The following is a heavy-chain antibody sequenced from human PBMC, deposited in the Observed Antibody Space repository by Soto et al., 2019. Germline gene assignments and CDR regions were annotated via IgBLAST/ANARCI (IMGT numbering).Heavy chain of an antibody. Sequence: SVKVSCKASGYTFTGYYMHWVRQAPGQGLEWTGCIKPNSGGTNYAQKFQGWVTMTRDTSISTAYMELSRLRSDDTAVDYCARDKVPPGSGYSGGDCSPYYYGMDVWGQGTTVTVSS. J-gene: IGHJ6*02. V-gene: IGHV1-2*04. D-gene: IGHD2-21*02. CDR2: IKPNSGGT. CDR3: ARDKVPPGSGYSGGDCSPYYYGMDV. CDR1: GYTFTGYY.